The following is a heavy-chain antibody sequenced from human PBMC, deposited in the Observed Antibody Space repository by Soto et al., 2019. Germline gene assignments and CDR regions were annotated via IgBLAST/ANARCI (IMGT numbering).Heavy chain of an antibody. V-gene: IGHV3-49*03. CDR2: IRSKAYGGTT. D-gene: IGHD2-2*01. CDR1: GFTFGDYA. Sequence: GGSLRLSCTASGFTFGDYAMSWFRQAPGKGLEWVGFIRSKAYGGTTEYAASVKGRFTISRDDSKSIAYLQMNSLKTEDTAVYYCTSVYCISTSCYYYYGMDVWGQGTTVTVSS. CDR3: TSVYCISTSCYYYYGMDV. J-gene: IGHJ6*02.